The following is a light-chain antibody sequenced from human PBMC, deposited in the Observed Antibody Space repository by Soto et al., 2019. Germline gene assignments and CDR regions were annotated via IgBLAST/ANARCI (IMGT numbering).Light chain of an antibody. CDR2: AAS. J-gene: IGKJ1*01. V-gene: IGKV1-39*01. Sequence: DIQMTQSPSSLSASVGDRVTITCRASQTISSFLNWYQQKPGKAPKLLIYAASNLRSGVPSRFSGSGSGTEFTLTISSLQPEDFATYYCQQSYSTPRTFDQGTKVEIK. CDR1: QTISSF. CDR3: QQSYSTPRT.